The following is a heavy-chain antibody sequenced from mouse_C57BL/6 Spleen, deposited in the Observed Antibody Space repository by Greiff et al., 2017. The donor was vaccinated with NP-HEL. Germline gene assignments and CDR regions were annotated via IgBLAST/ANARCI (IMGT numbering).Heavy chain of an antibody. CDR1: GYAFSSYW. CDR3: AREGNPGGFAY. CDR2: IYPGDGDT. V-gene: IGHV1-80*01. Sequence: VQLQESGAELVKPGASVKISCKASGYAFSSYWMNWVKQRPGKGLEWIGQIYPGDGDTNYNGKFKGKATLTADKSSSTAYMQLSSLTSEDSAVYFCAREGNPGGFAYWGQGTLVTVSA. J-gene: IGHJ3*01.